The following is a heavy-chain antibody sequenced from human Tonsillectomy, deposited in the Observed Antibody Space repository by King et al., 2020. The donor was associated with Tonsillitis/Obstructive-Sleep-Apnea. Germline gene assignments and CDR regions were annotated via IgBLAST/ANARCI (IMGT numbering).Heavy chain of an antibody. D-gene: IGHD6-6*01. J-gene: IGHJ3*01. CDR3: ARALGGSSSGSGQDAFDL. CDR1: GFIFSDYY. V-gene: IGHV3-11*05. CDR2: ISSSRIYT. Sequence: VQLVESGGALVKPGGSLRLSCAASGFIFSDYYMNWIRQAPGKGLEWVSYISSSRIYTNYADSVKGRFTIPRDNADKSLYLQMNSLRADDTAVYYCARALGGSSSGSGQDAFDLWGQGTLVTVSS.